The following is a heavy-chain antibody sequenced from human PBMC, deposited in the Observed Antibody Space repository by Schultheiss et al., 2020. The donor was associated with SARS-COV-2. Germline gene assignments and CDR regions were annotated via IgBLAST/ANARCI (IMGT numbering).Heavy chain of an antibody. CDR1: GGSISSYY. CDR3: ARSYSSSFGSYMDV. Sequence: SETLSLTCTVSGGSISSYYWSWIRQHPGKGLEWIGYIYYSGSTYYNPSLKSRVTISVDTSKNQFSLKLSSVTAADTAVYYCARSYSSSFGSYMDVWGKGTTVTVSS. D-gene: IGHD6-13*01. V-gene: IGHV4-59*12. J-gene: IGHJ6*03. CDR2: IYYSGST.